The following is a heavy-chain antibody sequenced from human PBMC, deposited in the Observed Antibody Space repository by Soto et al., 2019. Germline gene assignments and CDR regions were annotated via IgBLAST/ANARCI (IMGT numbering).Heavy chain of an antibody. CDR2: IYYSGST. D-gene: IGHD6-13*01. CDR1: GGSISSGGYY. V-gene: IGHV4-30-4*01. CDR3: ASRHSSPYFDY. Sequence: PSETLSLTCTASGGSISSGGYYWSWIRQPPGKGLEWIGSIYYSGSTYYNPSLKSRVTISVDTSKNQFSLKLNSVTAADTAVYYCASRHSSPYFDYWGQGTLLTVSS. J-gene: IGHJ4*02.